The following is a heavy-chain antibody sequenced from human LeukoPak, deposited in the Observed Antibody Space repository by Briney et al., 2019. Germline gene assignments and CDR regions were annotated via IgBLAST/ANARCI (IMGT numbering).Heavy chain of an antibody. D-gene: IGHD5-24*01. J-gene: IGHJ4*02. V-gene: IGHV1-8*01. CDR3: ARGRGRWLQKYYFDY. CDR1: GYTFTSYD. CDR2: MNPNSGNT. Sequence: ASVKVSCKASGYTFTSYDINWVRQAPGQGLEWMGWMNPNSGNTGYAQKFQGRVTMTWNTSISTAYMELSSLRSEDTAVYYCARGRGRWLQKYYFDYWGQGNLVTVSS.